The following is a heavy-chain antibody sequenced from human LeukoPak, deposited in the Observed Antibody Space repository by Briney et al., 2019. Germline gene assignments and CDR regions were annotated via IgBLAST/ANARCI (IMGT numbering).Heavy chain of an antibody. CDR1: GGSISSGRYY. Sequence: SETLSLTCTVSGGSISSGRYYWSWLPQPAGKGLEWIGRIYTSGSTNYNPSLKSRVTISLDTSENHFSLKLSSVTAADTAVYYCARVTTGGYYNYWGQGTLVTVSS. CDR3: ARVTTGGYYNY. V-gene: IGHV4-61*02. D-gene: IGHD3-22*01. CDR2: IYTSGST. J-gene: IGHJ4*02.